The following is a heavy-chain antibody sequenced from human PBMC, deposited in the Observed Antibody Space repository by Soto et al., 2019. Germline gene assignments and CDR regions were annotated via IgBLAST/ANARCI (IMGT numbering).Heavy chain of an antibody. Sequence: QVQLMQSGAEVKKPGASVKVSCKASGDTFTDYYIHWVRQAPGQGLEWMGTVNPSGGHTTYAQHFLGRVTXTWESSXXTLYMELTSLRSEDTAVYYCARGGHVVVVTAALDYWGQGTLVTVSS. V-gene: IGHV1-46*01. J-gene: IGHJ4*02. CDR1: GDTFTDYY. CDR2: VNPSGGHT. D-gene: IGHD2-21*02. CDR3: ARGGHVVVVTAALDY.